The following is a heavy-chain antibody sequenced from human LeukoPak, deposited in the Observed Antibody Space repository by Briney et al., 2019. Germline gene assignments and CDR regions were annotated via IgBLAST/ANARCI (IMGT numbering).Heavy chain of an antibody. CDR2: IKQDGSEK. Sequence: PGGSLRLSCAASGFTFSNFWMTWVRQAPGKGLECVANIKQDGSEKYYVDSVKGRFTISRDNAKNSLYLQMNTLRADDTAICYCATETRAPHNWGQGTLVTVSS. CDR3: ATETRAPHN. V-gene: IGHV3-7*01. CDR1: GFTFSNFW. J-gene: IGHJ4*02.